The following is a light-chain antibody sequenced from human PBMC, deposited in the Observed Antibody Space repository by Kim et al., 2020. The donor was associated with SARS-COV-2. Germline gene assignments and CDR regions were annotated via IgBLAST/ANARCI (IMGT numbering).Light chain of an antibody. CDR1: RSNIGKNP. J-gene: IGLJ3*02. V-gene: IGLV1-47*01. CDR2: GTD. CDR3: ATWDDSLSGVV. Sequence: GQRVNIACSGSRSNIGKNPVSWYQHVPGTAPKLLIYGTDERPSGVPDRFSGSKSGTSASLAIGGLRSEDEADYYCATWDDSLSGVVFGGGTQLTVL.